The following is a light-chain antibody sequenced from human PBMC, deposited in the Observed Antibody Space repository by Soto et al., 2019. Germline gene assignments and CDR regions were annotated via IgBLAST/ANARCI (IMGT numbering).Light chain of an antibody. CDR2: DAS. Sequence: EIVLTQSPATVSLSTGERATLSCRASQSVSSYLAWYQQRPGQAPRLLIYDASTRATGIPARFSGSGSGTDFTLTISSLEPEDFAVYYCQQRSNWPPPYTFGQGTKLEIK. V-gene: IGKV3-11*01. J-gene: IGKJ2*01. CDR1: QSVSSY. CDR3: QQRSNWPPPYT.